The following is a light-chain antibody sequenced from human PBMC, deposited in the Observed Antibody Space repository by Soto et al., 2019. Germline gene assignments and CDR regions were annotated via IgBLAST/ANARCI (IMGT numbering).Light chain of an antibody. J-gene: IGKJ1*01. CDR1: QSVSSN. V-gene: IGKV3-15*01. CDR2: GAT. Sequence: ESVLTQSPGTLSLSPGERAPLSCRASQSVSSNYLAWYQQKPGQAPRLLIHGATTRATGIPARFSGSGSGTEFTLTISSLQSEDFAVYYCQQYNNWPRTFGQGTKVDIK. CDR3: QQYNNWPRT.